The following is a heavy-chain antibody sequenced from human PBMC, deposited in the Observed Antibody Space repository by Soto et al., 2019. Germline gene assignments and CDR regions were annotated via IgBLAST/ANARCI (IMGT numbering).Heavy chain of an antibody. CDR2: INPNSGGT. D-gene: IGHD2-8*01. Sequence: DAVKVSCKASGYTFTGYSMQWVRQAPGQGLEWMGWINPNSGGTKYAQKFQGRVTMTRDTSISTAYMELSRLRSDDTAVYYCARDHGYCTNTYFYFFDSWGQGTMFPV. CDR3: ARDHGYCTNTYFYFFDS. CDR1: GYTFTGYS. V-gene: IGHV1-2*02. J-gene: IGHJ4*02.